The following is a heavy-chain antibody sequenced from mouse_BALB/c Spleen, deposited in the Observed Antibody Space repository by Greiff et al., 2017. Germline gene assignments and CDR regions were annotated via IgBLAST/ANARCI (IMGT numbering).Heavy chain of an antibody. V-gene: IGHV5-17*02. J-gene: IGHJ1*01. D-gene: IGHD1-1*01. CDR3: ARYYYGSSSHWYFDV. Sequence: DVMLVESGGGLVQPGGSRKLSCAASGFTFSSFGMHWVRQAPEKGLEWVAYISSGSSTIYYADTVKGRFTISRDNPKNTLFLQMTSLRSEDTAMYYCARYYYGSSSHWYFDVWGAGTTVTVSS. CDR1: GFTFSSFG. CDR2: ISSGSSTI.